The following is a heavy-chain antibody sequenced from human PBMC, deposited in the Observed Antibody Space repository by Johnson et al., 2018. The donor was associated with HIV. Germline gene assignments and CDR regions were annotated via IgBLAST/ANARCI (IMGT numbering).Heavy chain of an antibody. V-gene: IGHV3-30-3*01. CDR3: ARDRSSGWYGRVDAFDI. CDR1: GFSFSGSA. D-gene: IGHD6-19*01. Sequence: QVQLVESGGGVVQPGRSLRLSCAASGFSFSGSAMHWVRQAPGTGLEWVAGISYDGSNKYYADSVKGRFTISRDNSKNTLYLQMNSLRAEDTAVYYCARDRSSGWYGRVDAFDIWGQGTMVTVSS. J-gene: IGHJ3*02. CDR2: ISYDGSNK.